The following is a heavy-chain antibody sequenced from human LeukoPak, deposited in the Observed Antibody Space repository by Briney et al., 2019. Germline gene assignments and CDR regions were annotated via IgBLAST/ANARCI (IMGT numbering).Heavy chain of an antibody. J-gene: IGHJ4*02. CDR1: GYTFTSYG. Sequence: GASVKVSCKASGYTFTSYGISWVRQAPGQGLEWMGWISAYNGNTNYAQKLQGRVTMTTDTSTSTAYMELRSPRSDDTAVYYCAREGYDILTGYQLDYWGQGTLVTVSS. CDR2: ISAYNGNT. CDR3: AREGYDILTGYQLDY. V-gene: IGHV1-18*01. D-gene: IGHD3-9*01.